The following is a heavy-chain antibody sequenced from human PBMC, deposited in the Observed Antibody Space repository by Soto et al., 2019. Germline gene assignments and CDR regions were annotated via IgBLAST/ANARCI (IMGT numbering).Heavy chain of an antibody. J-gene: IGHJ6*02. CDR3: ARTSVQSINSLRARDA. V-gene: IGHV4-30-4*01. Sequence: QVQLQESGPGLLRPSQTLSLTCIVSDDSITSDDYYWTWIRQPPGKGLEWLGHIYYTGSTSYDPSPASSGSISLATSKNQFSLRVRAVTAADTVVYYCARTSVQSINSLRARDAWGHGTALSVS. CDR2: IYYTGST. CDR1: DDSITSDDYY. D-gene: IGHD3-10*01.